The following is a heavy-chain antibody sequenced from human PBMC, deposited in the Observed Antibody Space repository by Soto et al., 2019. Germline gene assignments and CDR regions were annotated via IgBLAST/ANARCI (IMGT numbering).Heavy chain of an antibody. CDR2: ISSSGSTI. V-gene: IGHV3-11*01. Sequence: QVQLVESGGGLVKPGGSLRLSCAASGFTFSDYYMSWIRQAPGKGLEWVSYISSSGSTIYYADSVKGRFTISRDNAKNSLYRKINGRRAGAGAGFSWATGDCGDGGGADYWGQGPLVPVSS. CDR1: GFTFSDYY. D-gene: IGHD2-21*02. CDR3: ATGDCGDGGGADY. J-gene: IGHJ4*02.